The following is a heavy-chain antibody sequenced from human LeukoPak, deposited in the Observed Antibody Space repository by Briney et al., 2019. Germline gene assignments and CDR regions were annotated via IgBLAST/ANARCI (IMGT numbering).Heavy chain of an antibody. CDR1: GYTFTGYY. J-gene: IGHJ3*02. CDR3: ARAPPIPYDAFDI. CDR2: INPNSGGT. Sequence: ASVKVSCKASGYTFTGYYMHWVRQAPGRGLEWMGWINPNSGGTNYAQKFQGRVTMTRDTSISTAYMELSRLRSDDTAVYYCARAPPIPYDAFDIWGQGTMVTVSS. V-gene: IGHV1-2*02.